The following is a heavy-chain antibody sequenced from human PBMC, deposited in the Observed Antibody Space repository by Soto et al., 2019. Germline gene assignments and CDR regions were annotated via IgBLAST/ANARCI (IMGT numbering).Heavy chain of an antibody. D-gene: IGHD3-16*01. CDR1: GFTFSSYG. J-gene: IGHJ6*03. Sequence: GGSLRLSCAASGFTFSSYGMHWVRQAPGKGLEWVAVIWYDGSNKYYANSVKGLFTISRDNSKNTLYLQMNSLRAEDTDVYYCARGGAYYYYMDVWGKGTTVTVSS. CDR2: IWYDGSNK. V-gene: IGHV3-33*01. CDR3: ARGGAYYYYMDV.